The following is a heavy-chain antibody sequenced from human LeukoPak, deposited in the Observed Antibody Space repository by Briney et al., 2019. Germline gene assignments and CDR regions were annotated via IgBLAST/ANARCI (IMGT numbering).Heavy chain of an antibody. CDR2: IYDSRRT. Sequence: SETLSLSCTVSDGSIRSSYYYWGWIPQPPRKGLGWIGSIYDSRRTYYNPSLKRRVTISVDTSKNQFSLKVNAVTAADTAVYYCARHYGPWGQGTLVTVSS. J-gene: IGHJ5*02. V-gene: IGHV4-39*01. D-gene: IGHD3-10*01. CDR1: DGSIRSSYYY. CDR3: ARHYGP.